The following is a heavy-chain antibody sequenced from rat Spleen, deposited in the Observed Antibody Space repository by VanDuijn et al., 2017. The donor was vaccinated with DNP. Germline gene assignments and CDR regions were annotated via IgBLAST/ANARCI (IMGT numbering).Heavy chain of an antibody. CDR3: TTVVGYRYNWGFDY. J-gene: IGHJ2*01. CDR1: GFTFSNYG. D-gene: IGHD1-5*01. CDR2: ISTGGGST. Sequence: EVELVESGGGLVQPGRSMKLSCAASGFTFSNYGMAWVRQAPTKGLEWVAYISTGGGSTYYRDSVKGRFTISRDNAKSTLYLQMDSLRSEDTATYYCTTVVGYRYNWGFDYWGQGVMVTVSS. V-gene: IGHV5-27*01.